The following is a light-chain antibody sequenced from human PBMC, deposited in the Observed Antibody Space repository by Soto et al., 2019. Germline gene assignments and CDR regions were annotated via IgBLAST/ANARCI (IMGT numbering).Light chain of an antibody. J-gene: IGLJ2*01. CDR1: RSNIGSNT. Sequence: QSVLTQPPSASGTPGQRVSISCSGSRSNIGSNTVDWYQQVPGTAPKLLIYSDNLRPSGVPDRFSGSKSGNTASLTISGLQTEDEADYYCCSYAGGTSVVFGGGTKLTVL. CDR3: CSYAGGTSVV. V-gene: IGLV1-44*01. CDR2: SDN.